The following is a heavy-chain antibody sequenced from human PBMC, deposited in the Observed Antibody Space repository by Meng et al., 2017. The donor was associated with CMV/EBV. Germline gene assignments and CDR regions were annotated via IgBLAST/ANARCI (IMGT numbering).Heavy chain of an antibody. J-gene: IGHJ4*02. D-gene: IGHD4-17*01. CDR1: GGSISSYY. Sequence: QGRLQESGPGRLKPSETLSPTCTVSGGSISSYYWSWIRQPAGKGLEWIGRIYTSGSTNYNPSLKSRVTMSVDTSKNQFSLKLSSVTAADTAVYYCARGPEVDYGDYVGLDYWGQGTLVTVSS. CDR2: IYTSGST. CDR3: ARGPEVDYGDYVGLDY. V-gene: IGHV4-4*07.